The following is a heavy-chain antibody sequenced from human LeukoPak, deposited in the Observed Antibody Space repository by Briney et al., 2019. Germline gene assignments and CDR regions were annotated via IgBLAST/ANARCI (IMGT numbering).Heavy chain of an antibody. J-gene: IGHJ5*02. V-gene: IGHV3-13*01. CDR1: GFTLSTYD. CDR2: IDIPGNT. CDR3: ARAVAGTHWFDP. Sequence: GGSLRLSCADSGFTLSTYDMHWVRQPTGKGLEWVSGIDIPGNTYYPDSVKGRFTMSRESAKNSLYLQMNNLRAGDTAVYYCARAVAGTHWFDPWGQGTLVTVSS. D-gene: IGHD6-19*01.